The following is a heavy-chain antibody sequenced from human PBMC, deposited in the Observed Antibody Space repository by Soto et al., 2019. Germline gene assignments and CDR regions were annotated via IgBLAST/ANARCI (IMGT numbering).Heavy chain of an antibody. J-gene: IGHJ6*02. CDR1: GYTFTSYD. V-gene: IGHV1-8*01. Sequence: QVQLVQSGAEVKKPGASVKVSCKASGYTFTSYDINWVRQATGQGLEWMGWMNPNSGNTGYAQKFQGRVTMTRNTSISTAYMELSSLRSEDTAVYYCARGKYNWNVPWYYYGMDVWGQGTTVTVSS. CDR2: MNPNSGNT. CDR3: ARGKYNWNVPWYYYGMDV. D-gene: IGHD1-1*01.